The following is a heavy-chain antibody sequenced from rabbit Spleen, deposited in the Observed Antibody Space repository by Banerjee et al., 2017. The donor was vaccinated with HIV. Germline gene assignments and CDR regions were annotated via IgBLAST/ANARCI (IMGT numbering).Heavy chain of an antibody. Sequence: EELEESGGGLVRPGGTLTLTCKVSGVSFSDKEVMCWVRQAPGKGLEWIACIDTGSSGFTYFATWAKGRFTCSKTSSTTVTLQMTRLTAADTATYFCARDTSSSFSSYGMDLWGPGTLVTVS. CDR2: IDTGSSGFT. D-gene: IGHD1-1*01. CDR1: GVSFSDKEV. V-gene: IGHV1S45*01. J-gene: IGHJ6*01. CDR3: ARDTSSSFSSYGMDL.